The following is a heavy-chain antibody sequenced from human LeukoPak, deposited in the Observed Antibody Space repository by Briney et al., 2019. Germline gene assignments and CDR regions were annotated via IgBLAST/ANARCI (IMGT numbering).Heavy chain of an antibody. Sequence: SQTLSLTCAVSGGSISSGGYSWSWIRQPPGKGLEWIAYIYHSGSTYYNPSLKSRVTISVDRSKNQFSLKLSSVTAADTAVYYCAIGTKRLRFNWYFDLWGRGTLVTVSS. CDR1: GGSISSGGYS. CDR3: AIGTKRLRFNWYFDL. V-gene: IGHV4-30-2*01. D-gene: IGHD5-12*01. CDR2: IYHSGST. J-gene: IGHJ2*01.